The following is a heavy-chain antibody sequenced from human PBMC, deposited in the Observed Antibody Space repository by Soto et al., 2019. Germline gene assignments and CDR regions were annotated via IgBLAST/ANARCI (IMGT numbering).Heavy chain of an antibody. J-gene: IGHJ4*02. D-gene: IGHD4-17*01. Sequence: QVQLQESGPGLVKPSETLSLTCTVSGGSISSYYWSWIRQPPGKGLEWIGYIYYSGSTNYNPSLKSRVTISVDTSKNQFSLKLSSVTAADTAVYYCARRYGALFDYWGQGTLVTVSP. V-gene: IGHV4-59*08. CDR2: IYYSGST. CDR1: GGSISSYY. CDR3: ARRYGALFDY.